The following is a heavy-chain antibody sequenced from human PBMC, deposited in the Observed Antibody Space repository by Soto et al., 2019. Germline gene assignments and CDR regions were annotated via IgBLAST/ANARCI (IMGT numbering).Heavy chain of an antibody. Sequence: DVQLLESGGGLVQPGGSLRLSCAASGFTFRSYAMSWVRQAPGKGLEWVSGISGSGISTHYADSVKGRFTVSRDNSKNTLYLQRNSLRADDTAVYNCAKEPVGPDWYFDLWGRGTLVTVSS. V-gene: IGHV3-23*01. CDR3: AKEPVGPDWYFDL. CDR1: GFTFRSYA. J-gene: IGHJ2*01. CDR2: ISGSGIST.